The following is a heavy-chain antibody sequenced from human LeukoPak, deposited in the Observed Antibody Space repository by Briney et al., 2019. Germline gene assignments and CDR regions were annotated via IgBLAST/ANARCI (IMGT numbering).Heavy chain of an antibody. CDR2: IWYDGSNK. D-gene: IGHD4-17*01. CDR3: ARALTVLSDY. Sequence: GGSLRLSCAASGFTFRTYGMHWVRQAPGKGLEWAAVIWYDGSNKYYADSVKGRFTISRDNSKNTLYLQMNSLRDEDTAVYYCARALTVLSDYWGQGTLVTVSS. J-gene: IGHJ4*02. V-gene: IGHV3-33*01. CDR1: GFTFRTYG.